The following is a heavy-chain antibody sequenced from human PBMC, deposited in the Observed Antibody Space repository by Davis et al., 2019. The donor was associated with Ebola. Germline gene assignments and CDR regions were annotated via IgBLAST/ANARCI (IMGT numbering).Heavy chain of an antibody. D-gene: IGHD6-19*01. J-gene: IGHJ4*02. CDR3: ARGEAVAAPSGGD. V-gene: IGHV1-69*04. Sequence: SVKVSCKASGGTFSSYPISWVRQAPGQGLEWMGRIIPILGIANYAQKFQGRVTITADKSTSTAYMELSSLRSEDTAVYYCARGEAVAAPSGGDWGQGTLVTVSS. CDR2: IIPILGIA. CDR1: GGTFSSYP.